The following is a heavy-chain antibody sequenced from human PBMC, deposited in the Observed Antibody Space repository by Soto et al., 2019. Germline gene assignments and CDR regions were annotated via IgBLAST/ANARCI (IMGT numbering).Heavy chain of an antibody. CDR2: ISHDGSKQ. Sequence: QVQVVESGGGVVQPGGSLRLSCAASGFNFSNYTMHWVRQAPGKGLECVAVISHDGSKQYSAGSVKGRFTISRDNAKNTLYLQMDSLRAEDTAVYHCATEIKYGGLDHWGQGTLVRVS. CDR1: GFNFSNYT. V-gene: IGHV3-30*03. CDR3: ATEIKYGGLDH. J-gene: IGHJ4*02. D-gene: IGHD3-16*01.